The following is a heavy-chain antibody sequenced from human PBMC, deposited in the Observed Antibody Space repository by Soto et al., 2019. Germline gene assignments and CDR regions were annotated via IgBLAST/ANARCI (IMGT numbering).Heavy chain of an antibody. CDR1: GGSISSGDYY. D-gene: IGHD3-22*01. V-gene: IGHV4-30-4*01. Sequence: QVQLQESGPGLVKPSQTLSLTCTVSGGSISSGDYYWSWIRQPPGKGLEWIGYIYYRGSTYYNPSLKSRVTISVDTSKNQFSLKLSSVTAADTAVYYCASAPVVADDAFDIWGQGTMVTVSS. CDR2: IYYRGST. J-gene: IGHJ3*02. CDR3: ASAPVVADDAFDI.